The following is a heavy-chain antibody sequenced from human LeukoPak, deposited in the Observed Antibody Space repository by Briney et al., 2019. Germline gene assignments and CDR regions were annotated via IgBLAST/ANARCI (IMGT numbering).Heavy chain of an antibody. D-gene: IGHD1-26*01. Sequence: PSETLSLTCAVYGGSFSGYYWSWIRQPPGKGLEWIGEINHSGSTNYNPSLKSRVTISVDTSKNQFSLKLSSVTAADTAVYYCAREAIYGGSQSDGIDYWGQGTLVTVSS. CDR3: AREAIYGGSQSDGIDY. CDR1: GGSFSGYY. CDR2: INHSGST. J-gene: IGHJ4*02. V-gene: IGHV4-34*01.